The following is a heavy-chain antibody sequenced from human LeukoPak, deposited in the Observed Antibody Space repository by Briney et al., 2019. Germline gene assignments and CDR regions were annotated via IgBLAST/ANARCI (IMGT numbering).Heavy chain of an antibody. Sequence: GGSLRLSCAASGFTFSSYGMHWVRQAPGKGLELVAFIRYDGSNKYYADSVKGRFTISRDHSKNTLYLQMNSLRAEDTAVYYCAKDTGVIFEPYDAFDIWGQGTMVTVSS. CDR1: GFTFSSYG. D-gene: IGHD4-23*01. J-gene: IGHJ3*02. CDR3: AKDTGVIFEPYDAFDI. V-gene: IGHV3-30*02. CDR2: IRYDGSNK.